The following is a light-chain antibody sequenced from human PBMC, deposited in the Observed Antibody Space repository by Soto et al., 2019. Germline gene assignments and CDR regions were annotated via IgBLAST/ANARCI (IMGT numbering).Light chain of an antibody. V-gene: IGKV3-20*01. CDR1: QSVSSNY. Sequence: EVMLTQSPGTLSLSPGERATLSCRASQSVSSNYLAWYQQKSGQAPRLLIYGASNRATGIPDRFSGSGSGKDFTRTIRRLEPEDLAVYYCQQYDTSPRTFGQGPKVEFK. J-gene: IGKJ1*01. CDR2: GAS. CDR3: QQYDTSPRT.